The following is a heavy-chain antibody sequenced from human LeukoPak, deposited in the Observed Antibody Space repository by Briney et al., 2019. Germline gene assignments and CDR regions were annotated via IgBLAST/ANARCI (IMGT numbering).Heavy chain of an antibody. CDR3: ASLAVTHSLAFDY. J-gene: IGHJ4*02. CDR2: IRYDGSNK. CDR1: GFTFSSYG. Sequence: GGSLRLSCAASGFTFSSYGMHWVRQASGKGLEWVAFIRYDGSNKYYADSVKGRFTISRDNSKNTLYLQMNSLRAEDTAVYYCASLAVTHSLAFDYWGQGTLVTVSS. V-gene: IGHV3-30*02. D-gene: IGHD4-11*01.